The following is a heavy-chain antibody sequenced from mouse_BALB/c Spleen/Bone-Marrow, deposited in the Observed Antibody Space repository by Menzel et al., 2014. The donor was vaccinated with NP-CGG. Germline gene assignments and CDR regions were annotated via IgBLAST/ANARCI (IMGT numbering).Heavy chain of an antibody. CDR3: ARYGSILDY. CDR1: GSSLTSYG. CDR2: IWSGGST. D-gene: IGHD1-1*01. V-gene: IGHV2-2*02. J-gene: IGHJ2*01. Sequence: VKVVESGPGLVQPSQSLSITCTVSGSSLTSYGVHWVRQSPGKGLEWLGVIWSGGSTDYNAAFISRLSISKDNSKSXVFFKMNSLQANDTAIYYCARYGSILDYWGQGTTLTVSS.